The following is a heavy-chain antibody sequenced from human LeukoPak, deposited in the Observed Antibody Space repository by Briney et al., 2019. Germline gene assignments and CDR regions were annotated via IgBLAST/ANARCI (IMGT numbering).Heavy chain of an antibody. CDR2: IYYSGST. D-gene: IGHD3-16*01. J-gene: IGHJ4*02. CDR1: GGSISSSSYS. Sequence: SETLSLTCTVSGGSISSSSYSWGCIRQPPGKGLEWIGNIYYSGSTYYNPSLKSRLTISVDTSKNQFSLKLSSVTAADTAVYYCARAGEYFDYWGQGTLVTVSS. CDR3: ARAGEYFDY. V-gene: IGHV4-39*07.